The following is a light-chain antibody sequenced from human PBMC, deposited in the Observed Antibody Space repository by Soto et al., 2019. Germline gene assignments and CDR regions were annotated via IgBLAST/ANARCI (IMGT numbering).Light chain of an antibody. CDR1: QSVSNNY. CDR2: GTS. J-gene: IGKJ4*01. CDR3: QQYGRSPLT. Sequence: EIVLTQSPGTLSLSPGERATLSCRASQSVSNNYLAWYQQKPGQAPRLLIFGTSRRATGISDRFSGSGSGTDFTLTISRLEPEDFAMYYCQQYGRSPLTFGGGTKVDIK. V-gene: IGKV3-20*01.